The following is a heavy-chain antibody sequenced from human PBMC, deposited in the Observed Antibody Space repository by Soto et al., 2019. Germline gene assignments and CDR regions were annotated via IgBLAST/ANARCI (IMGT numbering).Heavy chain of an antibody. Sequence: SQTLSLTCAISGDSVSSNSAAWNWIRQSPSRGLEWLGRTYYRSKWYNDYAVSVKSRITINPDTSKNQFSLQLNSVTPEDTAVYYCARDFGPTVTRRYYYHYAMDVWGQGPTVTVSS. CDR3: ARDFGPTVTRRYYYHYAMDV. CDR2: TYYRSKWYN. V-gene: IGHV6-1*01. CDR1: GDSVSSNSAA. J-gene: IGHJ6*02. D-gene: IGHD4-4*01.